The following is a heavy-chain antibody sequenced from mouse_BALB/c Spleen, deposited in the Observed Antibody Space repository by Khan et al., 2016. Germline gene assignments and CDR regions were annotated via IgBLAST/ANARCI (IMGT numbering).Heavy chain of an antibody. D-gene: IGHD2-4*01. Sequence: EVELVESGGGLVKPGGSLKLSCAASGFTFSDYYMYWVRQTPAKRLEWVATISDGGSYTYYPDSVKGRFTISRDNAKNNLYLQMSSLKSEDTAMYYCAGEGLRRGFAYWGQGTLVTVSA. V-gene: IGHV5-4*02. CDR1: GFTFSDYY. J-gene: IGHJ3*01. CDR3: AGEGLRRGFAY. CDR2: ISDGGSYT.